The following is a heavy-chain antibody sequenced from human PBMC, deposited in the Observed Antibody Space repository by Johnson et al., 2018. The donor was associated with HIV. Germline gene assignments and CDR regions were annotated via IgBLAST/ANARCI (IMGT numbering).Heavy chain of an antibody. D-gene: IGHD3-22*01. CDR2: IYSGGST. J-gene: IGHJ3*02. V-gene: IGHV3-53*01. CDR3: ARDDSSGYDAFDI. CDR1: GFTVSSNY. Sequence: VKLVESGGGLIQPGGSLRLSCAASGFTVSSNYMNWVRQAPGKGLEWVSVIYSGGSTYYADSVKGLFALSRDNSKNTLYLQMNSLRAEDTAVYYCARDDSSGYDAFDIWGQGTMVTVSS.